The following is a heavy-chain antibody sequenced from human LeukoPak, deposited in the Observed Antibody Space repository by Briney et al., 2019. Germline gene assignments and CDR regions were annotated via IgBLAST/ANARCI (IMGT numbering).Heavy chain of an antibody. Sequence: GASVKVSCKASGYTFTSYDINWVRQATGQGLEWMGWMNPNSGNTGYAQKFQGRVTITADKSTSTAYMELSSLRSEDTAVYYCARAPDRGMVRGVTGYYYGMDVWGQGTTVTVSS. J-gene: IGHJ6*02. D-gene: IGHD3-10*01. CDR1: GYTFTSYD. CDR3: ARAPDRGMVRGVTGYYYGMDV. CDR2: MNPNSGNT. V-gene: IGHV1-8*01.